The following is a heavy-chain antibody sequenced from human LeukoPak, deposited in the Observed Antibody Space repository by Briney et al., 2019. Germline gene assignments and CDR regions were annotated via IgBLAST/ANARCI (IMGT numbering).Heavy chain of an antibody. V-gene: IGHV3-7*01. Sequence: GGSLRLSCAPSGFTFSSYWMSWVRQAPGRGLEWVANIKQDGSEKYYVHSVKGRFTISRDNAKKSLYLQMNSLRAEDTAVYHCARDYMVRGVMPLFDPWGQGTLVTVSS. CDR1: GFTFSSYW. D-gene: IGHD3-10*01. J-gene: IGHJ5*02. CDR3: ARDYMVRGVMPLFDP. CDR2: IKQDGSEK.